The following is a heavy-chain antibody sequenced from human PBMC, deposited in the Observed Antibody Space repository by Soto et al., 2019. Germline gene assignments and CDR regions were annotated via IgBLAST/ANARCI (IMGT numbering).Heavy chain of an antibody. Sequence: QVQLQESGPGLVKPSETLSLTCTVSGSSIRSYYWSWIRQPPGKGLEWIGYIYYSGSTNYNPSLKRRVTISVDTSKNQFPLKLSSVTAADTAVYYCARLPSRGAAADEVDYYGMDVWGQGTTVTVSS. D-gene: IGHD6-13*01. V-gene: IGHV4-59*08. CDR3: ARLPSRGAAADEVDYYGMDV. CDR1: GSSIRSYY. CDR2: IYYSGST. J-gene: IGHJ6*02.